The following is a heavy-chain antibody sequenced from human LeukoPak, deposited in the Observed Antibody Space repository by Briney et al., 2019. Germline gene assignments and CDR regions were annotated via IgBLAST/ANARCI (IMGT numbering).Heavy chain of an antibody. Sequence: GGSLRLSCAASGFTFSSYSMNWVRQAPGKGLEWVSYISSSSSTIYYADSVKGRFTISRDNAKNSLYLQMNSLRAEDTAVYYCARVLLRKVGATRYYYYGMDVWGQGTTVTVSS. J-gene: IGHJ6*02. V-gene: IGHV3-48*04. CDR3: ARVLLRKVGATRYYYYGMDV. CDR1: GFTFSSYS. CDR2: ISSSSSTI. D-gene: IGHD1-26*01.